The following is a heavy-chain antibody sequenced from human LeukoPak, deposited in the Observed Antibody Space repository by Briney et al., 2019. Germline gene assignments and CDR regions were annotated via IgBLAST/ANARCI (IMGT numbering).Heavy chain of an antibody. Sequence: PGGSLRLSCAASGFTFRDYYMSWIRQAPGKGLEWVSYISSSGSTIYYADSVKGRFTISRDNAKNSLYLQMNSLRAEDTAVYYCARTPFAVAGTAYYYYYMDVWGKGTTVTVSS. J-gene: IGHJ6*03. CDR1: GFTFRDYY. CDR2: ISSSGSTI. V-gene: IGHV3-11*04. CDR3: ARTPFAVAGTAYYYYYMDV. D-gene: IGHD6-19*01.